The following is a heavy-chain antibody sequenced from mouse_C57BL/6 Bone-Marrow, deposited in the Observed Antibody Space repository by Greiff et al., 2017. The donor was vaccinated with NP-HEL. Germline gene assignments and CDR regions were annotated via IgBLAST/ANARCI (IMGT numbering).Heavy chain of an antibody. CDR2: INPSSGYT. J-gene: IGHJ1*03. V-gene: IGHV1-7*01. D-gene: IGHD1-1*01. CDR1: GYTFTSYW. Sequence: VQLQQSGAELAKPGASVKLSCKASGYTFTSYWIHWVKQRPGQGLEWIGYINPSSGYTKYNQKFKDKATLTADKSSSTAYMQLSSLTYEDSAVYYCARDYGSSDWYFDVWGTGTTVTVSS. CDR3: ARDYGSSDWYFDV.